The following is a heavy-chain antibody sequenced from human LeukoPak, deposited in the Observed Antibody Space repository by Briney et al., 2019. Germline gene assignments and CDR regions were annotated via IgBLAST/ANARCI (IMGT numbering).Heavy chain of an antibody. V-gene: IGHV4-39*01. CDR1: RDSLSRSYYY. D-gene: IGHD1-26*01. CDR3: ARQMELLNWFDP. Sequence: PSETLSLTRTVSRDSLSRSYYYWAWIRQPPGKGLEWIGTIYSSGSTNYNSSLKSRVTISADTSKDQFSLRLSSVTAADTAVYFCARQMELLNWFDPWGQGTLVTVSS. CDR2: IYSSGST. J-gene: IGHJ5*02.